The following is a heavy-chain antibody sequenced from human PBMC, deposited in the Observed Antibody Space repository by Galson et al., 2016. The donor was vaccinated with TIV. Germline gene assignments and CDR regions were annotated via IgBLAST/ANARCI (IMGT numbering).Heavy chain of an antibody. Sequence: QSGAEVKKPGESLKISCKGSGYSFTGSWIDWVRQVPGKGLEWMVVIYPGDSDTKYSPAFHGHVTISVDTSISTAFLEWSSLKASDTAIYYCARRGREETNEGGLDVWGQGTTVTVSS. V-gene: IGHV5-51*01. CDR3: ARRGREETNEGGLDV. CDR2: IYPGDSDT. CDR1: GYSFTGSW. J-gene: IGHJ6*02. D-gene: IGHD1-1*01.